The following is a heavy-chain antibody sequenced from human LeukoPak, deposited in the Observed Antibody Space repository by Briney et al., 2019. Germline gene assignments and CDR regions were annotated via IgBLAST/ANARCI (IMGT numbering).Heavy chain of an antibody. D-gene: IGHD6-13*01. V-gene: IGHV3-11*01. CDR1: GFTFSDYN. J-gene: IGHJ6*03. CDR3: ARDWYSSSWDYYYMDV. Sequence: GGSLRLSCAASGFTFSDYNMRWIRQAPGKGLEWVSSISRSGSTKYYADSVKGRFTISRDNAKNSLFLQMNSLRAEDTAVYYCARDWYSSSWDYYYMDVWGKGTTVTVSS. CDR2: ISRSGSTK.